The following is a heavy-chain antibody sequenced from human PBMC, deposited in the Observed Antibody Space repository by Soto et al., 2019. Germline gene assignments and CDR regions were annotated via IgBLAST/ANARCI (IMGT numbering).Heavy chain of an antibody. J-gene: IGHJ4*02. Sequence: ASVKVSFKASGYTFTSYGISWVRQAPGQGLEWMGWISAYNGNTNYAQKLQGRVTMTTDTSTSTAYMELRSLRSDDTAVYYCASGDLGYCSGGSCPFWGQGTLVTVSS. CDR2: ISAYNGNT. D-gene: IGHD2-15*01. V-gene: IGHV1-18*01. CDR1: GYTFTSYG. CDR3: ASGDLGYCSGGSCPF.